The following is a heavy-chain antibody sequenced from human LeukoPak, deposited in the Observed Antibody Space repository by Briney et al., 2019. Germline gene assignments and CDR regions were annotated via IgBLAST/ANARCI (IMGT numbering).Heavy chain of an antibody. Sequence: ASVKVSCKASGGTFSSYAISWVRQAPGQGLEWMGGIIPIFGTANYAQKFQGRVTITADESTSTAYMELSSLRSEDTAVYYCASRLTYYYDSSGYWSLDYWGQGTLVTVSS. CDR3: ASRLTYYYDSSGYWSLDY. D-gene: IGHD3-22*01. CDR1: GGTFSSYA. V-gene: IGHV1-69*13. J-gene: IGHJ4*02. CDR2: IIPIFGTA.